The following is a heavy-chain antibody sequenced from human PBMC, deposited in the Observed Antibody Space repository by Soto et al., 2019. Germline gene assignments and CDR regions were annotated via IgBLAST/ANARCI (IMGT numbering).Heavy chain of an antibody. D-gene: IGHD3-16*01. CDR3: QTPTRGGSQTTWYVP. V-gene: IGHV3-30-3*01. J-gene: IGHJ5*02. CDR2: ISYDGSNK. CDR1: GFTFSSYA. Sequence: GGSLRLSCAASGFTFSSYAMHWVRQAPGKGLEWVAVISYDGSNKYYADSVKGRFTISRDNSKNTLYLQMNSLRAEDTAVYYCQTPTRGGSQTTWYVPWGPGTSITVSA.